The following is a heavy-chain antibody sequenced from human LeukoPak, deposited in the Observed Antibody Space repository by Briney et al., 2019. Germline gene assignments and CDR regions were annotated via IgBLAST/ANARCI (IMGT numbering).Heavy chain of an antibody. CDR1: GYTFTGYY. D-gene: IGHD5-12*01. CDR3: ATIVATPRRQFDY. CDR2: INPNSGGT. Sequence: ASVTVSCKASGYTFTGYYMHWVRQAPGQGLEWMGWINPNSGGTNYAQKFQGRVTMTRDTSISTAYMELSRLRSDDTAVYYCATIVATPRRQFDYWGQGTLVTVSS. V-gene: IGHV1-2*02. J-gene: IGHJ4*02.